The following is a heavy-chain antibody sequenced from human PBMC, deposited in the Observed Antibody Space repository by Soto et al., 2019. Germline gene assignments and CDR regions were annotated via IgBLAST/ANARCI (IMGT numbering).Heavy chain of an antibody. D-gene: IGHD2-21*01. CDR2: FSPEGSNR. CDR3: ASWGHIVPVSPTDFDH. Sequence: GEALEISCAAPGFTFRTLCINRVPQTPGQGLMWGSRFSPEGSNRGYAYFVDSVFTVSRANAKNTLYPQMRGQRGEDTAMYYCASWGHIVPVSPTDFDHWGEGTLVTVSS. CDR1: GFTFRTLC. V-gene: IGHV3-74*01. J-gene: IGHJ4*02.